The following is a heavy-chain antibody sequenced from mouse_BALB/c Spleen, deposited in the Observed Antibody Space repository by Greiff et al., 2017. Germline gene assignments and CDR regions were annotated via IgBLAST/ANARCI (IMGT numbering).Heavy chain of an antibody. J-gene: IGHJ2*01. CDR1: GYTFTSYW. D-gene: IGHD2-14*01. V-gene: IGHV1-7*01. CDR2: INPSTGYT. CDR3: ANRYDEGYYFDY. Sequence: VQLQQSGAELAKPGASVKMSCKASGYTFTSYWMHWVKQRPGQGLEWIGYINPSTGYTEYNQKFKDKATLTADKSSSTAYMQLSSLTSEDSAVYYCANRYDEGYYFDYWGQGTTLTVSS.